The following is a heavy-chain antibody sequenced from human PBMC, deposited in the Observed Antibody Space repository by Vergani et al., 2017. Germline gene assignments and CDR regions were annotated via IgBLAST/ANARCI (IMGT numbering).Heavy chain of an antibody. Sequence: QVKLQESGPGLVKPSETLSLTCTVSGGSISSYYWSWIRQPPGKGLEWIGYIYYSGSTNYNPTLKSRVTISVDTSKNQFSLKLSSVTAADTAVYYCARDDVGYCSGGSCYPTSYGMDVWGQGTTVTVSS. J-gene: IGHJ6*02. CDR2: IYYSGST. V-gene: IGHV4-59*01. CDR3: ARDDVGYCSGGSCYPTSYGMDV. CDR1: GGSISSYY. D-gene: IGHD2-15*01.